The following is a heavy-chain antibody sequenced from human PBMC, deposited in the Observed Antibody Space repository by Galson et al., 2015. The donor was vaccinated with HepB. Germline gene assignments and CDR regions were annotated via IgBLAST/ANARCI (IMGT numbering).Heavy chain of an antibody. Sequence: SLRLSCAASGFTFSSYSMNWVRQAPGKGLEWVSSISRSSSYIYYADSVKGRFTISRDNAKNSLYLQMNSLRAEGTAVYYCARDRGYYGSGSYYNGNWYFDVWGRGTLVTVSS. CDR2: ISRSSSYI. V-gene: IGHV3-21*01. CDR1: GFTFSSYS. CDR3: ARDRGYYGSGSYYNGNWYFDV. D-gene: IGHD3-10*01. J-gene: IGHJ2*01.